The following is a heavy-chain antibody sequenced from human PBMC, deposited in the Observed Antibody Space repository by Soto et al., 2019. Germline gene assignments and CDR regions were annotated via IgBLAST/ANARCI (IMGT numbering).Heavy chain of an antibody. CDR2: IYYSGST. Sequence: PSETLSLTCTVSGGSISSYYWSWIRQPPGKGLEWIGYIYYSGSTNYNPSLKSRVTISVDTSKNQFSLKLSSVTAADTAVYYCARRSYDFYFDYWGQGTLVTVSS. D-gene: IGHD3-3*01. CDR3: ARRSYDFYFDY. CDR1: GGSISSYY. V-gene: IGHV4-59*01. J-gene: IGHJ4*02.